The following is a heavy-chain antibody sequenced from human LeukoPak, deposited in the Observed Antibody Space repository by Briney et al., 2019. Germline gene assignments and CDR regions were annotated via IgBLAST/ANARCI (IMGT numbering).Heavy chain of an antibody. CDR2: IYYSGST. D-gene: IGHD6-19*01. J-gene: IGHJ5*02. V-gene: IGHV4-39*01. CDR3: ARLGIAVAGTDWFDP. CDR1: GGSVSSSSYY. Sequence: SETLSLTCTVSGGSVSSSSYYWGWIRQPPGKGLEWIGSIYYSGSTYYNPSLKSRVTISVDTSKNQFSLKLSSVTAADTAVYYCARLGIAVAGTDWFDPWGQGTLVTVS.